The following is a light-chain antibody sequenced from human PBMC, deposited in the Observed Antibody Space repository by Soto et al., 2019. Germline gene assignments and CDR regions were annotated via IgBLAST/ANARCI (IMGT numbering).Light chain of an antibody. J-gene: IGLJ2*01. CDR3: CSYTTTSTFV. V-gene: IGLV2-14*03. Sequence: QSALTQPASVSGSPGQSITISCTGTSSDVGGYDYVSWYQQHPGKVPKLMIYEVFRRPSGISDRFSGSKSGKTASLTISGLQAEDEADNYCCSYTTTSTFVFGGGTKLTVL. CDR2: EVF. CDR1: SSDVGGYDY.